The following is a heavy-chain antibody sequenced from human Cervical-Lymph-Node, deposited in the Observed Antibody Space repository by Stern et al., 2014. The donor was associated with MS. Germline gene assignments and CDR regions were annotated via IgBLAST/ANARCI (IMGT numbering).Heavy chain of an antibody. D-gene: IGHD2-21*02. V-gene: IGHV4-39*01. Sequence: QVQLQESGPGLVRPSETLSLTCSVSGVSMSSDAYYWGWVRQSPGQGLEWIGSISHSGRTVYKPSLKSRVTIPADPSKNEFSLMFSSVTAADTALYFCARHDRIALGTAIGNWGQGTLVIVSP. CDR1: GVSMSSDAYY. CDR2: ISHSGRT. J-gene: IGHJ4*02. CDR3: ARHDRIALGTAIGN.